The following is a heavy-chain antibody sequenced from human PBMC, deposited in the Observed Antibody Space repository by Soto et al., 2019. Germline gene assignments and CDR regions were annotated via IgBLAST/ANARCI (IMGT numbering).Heavy chain of an antibody. D-gene: IGHD3-3*01. CDR3: ARSKYDFWSGYGDSYYYYAMDV. CDR1: GFTFSYDW. V-gene: IGHV3-15*01. CDR2: IKTVTDGGTT. J-gene: IGHJ6*02. Sequence: EVQLVESGGGLAKPGGSLRLSCAASGFTFSYDWMNWVRQVPGKGLEWVARIKTVTDGGTTDYAAPVKGRFTISRDNSKNTLYLQMNSLRGEDTAVYYCARSKYDFWSGYGDSYYYYAMDVWGQGTTVTVSS.